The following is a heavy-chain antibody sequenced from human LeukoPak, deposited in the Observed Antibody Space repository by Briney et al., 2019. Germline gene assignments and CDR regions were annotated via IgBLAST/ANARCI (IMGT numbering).Heavy chain of an antibody. D-gene: IGHD2-2*01. CDR3: ARDLVVAPAAMPYYYYGMDV. CDR2: ISAYNGNT. V-gene: IGHV1-18*01. J-gene: IGHJ6*02. Sequence: GSSVKVSCKASGGTFSSYAISWVRQAPGQGLEWMGWISAYNGNTNYAQKLQGRVTMTTDTSTSTAYMELRSLRSDDTAVYYCARDLVVAPAAMPYYYYGMDVWGQGTTVTVSS. CDR1: GGTFSSYA.